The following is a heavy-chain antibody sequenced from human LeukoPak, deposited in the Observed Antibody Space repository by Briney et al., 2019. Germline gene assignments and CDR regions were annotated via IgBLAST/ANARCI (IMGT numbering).Heavy chain of an antibody. Sequence: GGSLRLSCAASGFTFSGSAVHWVRQSSGKGREWVGHIDKKDNLYATAYAESVKGRFTTSRDDSKDTAFLHMDSLKTEDTALYYCTRDRGTYNWFDPWGQGTLVTVSS. CDR3: TRDRGTYNWFDP. J-gene: IGHJ5*02. D-gene: IGHD2-15*01. CDR2: IDKKDNLYAT. V-gene: IGHV3-73*01. CDR1: GFTFSGSA.